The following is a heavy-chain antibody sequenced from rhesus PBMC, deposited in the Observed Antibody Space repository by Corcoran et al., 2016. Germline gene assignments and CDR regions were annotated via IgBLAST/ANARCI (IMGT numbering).Heavy chain of an antibody. Sequence: QVQLQESGPGLVKPSETLSLTCTVPGGSISDSYYWTWIRQPPGKGLEWMGRIYGRGGGTNYNPTLKGRVTISRDTSKNQFSLKLNSVTAAATAVYYCARRTTSYYFDSWGQGVLVTVSS. D-gene: IGHD1-26*01. V-gene: IGHV4-106*01. CDR2: IYGRGGGT. CDR1: GGSISDSYY. CDR3: ARRTTSYYFDS. J-gene: IGHJ4*01.